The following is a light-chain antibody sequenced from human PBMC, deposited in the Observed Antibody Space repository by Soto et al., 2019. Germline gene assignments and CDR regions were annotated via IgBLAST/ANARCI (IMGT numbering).Light chain of an antibody. CDR2: GAS. J-gene: IGKJ1*01. Sequence: EIVLTQSPGTLSLSPGERATLSCRASQSVWNNYLAWYQQRPGQAPRHLIYGASTRATGIPDRFSGSGSGTDFTINISRLEPEDCAVYYCQQYGDSPPHWTFGQGTKVEIK. CDR1: QSVWNNY. V-gene: IGKV3-20*01. CDR3: QQYGDSPPHWT.